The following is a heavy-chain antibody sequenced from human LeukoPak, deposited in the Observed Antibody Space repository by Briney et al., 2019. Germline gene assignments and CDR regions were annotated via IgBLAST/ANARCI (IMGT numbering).Heavy chain of an antibody. D-gene: IGHD6-19*01. CDR1: GFTFSNNA. Sequence: GGSLRLSCAASGFTFSNNAMSWVRQAPGKGLEWVSGISWNSGSIGYADSVKGRFTISRDNAKNSLYLQMNSLRAEDTALYYCAKDTHPYSSGWLDYWGQGTLVTVSS. CDR2: ISWNSGSI. J-gene: IGHJ4*02. V-gene: IGHV3-9*01. CDR3: AKDTHPYSSGWLDY.